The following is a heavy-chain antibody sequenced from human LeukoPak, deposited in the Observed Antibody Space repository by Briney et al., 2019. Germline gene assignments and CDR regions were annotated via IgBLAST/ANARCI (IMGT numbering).Heavy chain of an antibody. J-gene: IGHJ4*02. CDR2: ISYDGSNK. V-gene: IGHV3-30*18. CDR1: GFTFSSYG. Sequence: PGESLRLSCAASGFTFSSYGMHWVRQAPGKGLEWVAVISYDGSNKYYADSVKGRFTISRDNSKNTLYLQMNSLRAEDTAVYYCAKEAENYYDSSGSPPFYDYWGQGTLVTVSS. D-gene: IGHD3-22*01. CDR3: AKEAENYYDSSGSPPFYDY.